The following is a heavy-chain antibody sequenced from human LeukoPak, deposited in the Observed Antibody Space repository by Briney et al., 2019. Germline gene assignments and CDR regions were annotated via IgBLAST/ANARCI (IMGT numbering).Heavy chain of an antibody. V-gene: IGHV1-69*01. Sequence: SVKVSCKASGGTFSSYAISWVRQAPGQGLEWMGGIIPIFGTANYAQRFQGRVTITADESTSTAYMELSSLRSEDTAVYYCARHEKKYCSSTSCYLDYWGQGTLVTVSS. D-gene: IGHD2-2*01. CDR3: ARHEKKYCSSTSCYLDY. CDR1: GGTFSSYA. CDR2: IIPIFGTA. J-gene: IGHJ4*02.